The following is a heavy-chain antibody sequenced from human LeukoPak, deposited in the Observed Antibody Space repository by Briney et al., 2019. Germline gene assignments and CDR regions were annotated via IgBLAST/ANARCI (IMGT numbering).Heavy chain of an antibody. V-gene: IGHV4-34*01. CDR1: GGSFSGYY. CDR2: INHSGST. D-gene: IGHD3-3*01. Sequence: SETLSLTCAVYGGSFSGYYWSWIRQPPGKGLEWIGEINHSGSTNYNPSLKSRVTISVDTSKNQFSLKLSSVTAADTAVYYCGIWRLRFLEWLGYWGQGTLVTVSS. J-gene: IGHJ4*02. CDR3: GIWRLRFLEWLGY.